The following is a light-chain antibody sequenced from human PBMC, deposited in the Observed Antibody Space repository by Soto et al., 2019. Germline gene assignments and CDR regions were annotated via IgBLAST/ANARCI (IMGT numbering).Light chain of an antibody. CDR2: EGS. V-gene: IGLV2-23*01. Sequence: QSALTQPASVSGSPGQSITISCTGTSSDVGSYNLVSWYQQHPGKAPKLMIYEGSKRPSGVSNRFSGSKSGNTASLTISGLQAEDEADYYCCSYAGSRVVFGGGIQLTVL. J-gene: IGLJ2*01. CDR1: SSDVGSYNL. CDR3: CSYAGSRVV.